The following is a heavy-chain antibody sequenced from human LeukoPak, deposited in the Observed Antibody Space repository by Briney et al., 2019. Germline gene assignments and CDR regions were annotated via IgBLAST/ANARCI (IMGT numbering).Heavy chain of an antibody. CDR1: GYTFTGYY. V-gene: IGHV1-2*02. CDR2: INPNSGGT. D-gene: IGHD2-2*01. CDR3: ARAATYQLLSDY. Sequence: GASVTVSCKASGYTFTGYYMHWVRQAPGQGLEWMGWINPNSGGTSYAQKFQGRVTMTRDTSISTAYMELSRLRSDDTAVYYCARAATYQLLSDYRGQGTLVTVSS. J-gene: IGHJ4*02.